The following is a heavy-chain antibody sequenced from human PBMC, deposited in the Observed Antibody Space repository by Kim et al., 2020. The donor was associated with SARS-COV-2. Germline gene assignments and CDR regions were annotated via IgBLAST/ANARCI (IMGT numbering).Heavy chain of an antibody. CDR2: MNPNSGNT. J-gene: IGHJ6*03. Sequence: ASVKVSCKASGYTFTSYDINWVRQATGQGLEWMGWMNPNSGNTGYAQKFQGRVTMTRNTSISTAYMELSSLRSEDTAVYYCARRGDSSSWYYYYYYYMDVWGKGTTVTVSS. D-gene: IGHD6-13*01. CDR3: ARRGDSSSWYYYYYYYMDV. CDR1: GYTFTSYD. V-gene: IGHV1-8*01.